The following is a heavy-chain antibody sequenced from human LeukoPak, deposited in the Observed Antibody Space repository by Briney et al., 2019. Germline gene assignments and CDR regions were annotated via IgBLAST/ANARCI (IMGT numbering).Heavy chain of an antibody. CDR1: GGSISSSTYY. J-gene: IGHJ4*02. CDR2: IYYSGST. CDR3: ARHAAGAATTEY. D-gene: IGHD1-26*01. V-gene: IGHV4-39*01. Sequence: SEALSLTCSVSGGSISSSTYYWGWIRQPPGKGLEWIGSIYYSGSTYYNPSLKSRITISIDTSKNQFSLKLSSVTAADTAVYYCARHAAGAATTEYWGQGTLVTVSS.